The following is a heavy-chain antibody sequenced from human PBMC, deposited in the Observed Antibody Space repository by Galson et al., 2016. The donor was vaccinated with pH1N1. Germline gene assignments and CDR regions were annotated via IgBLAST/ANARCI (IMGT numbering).Heavy chain of an antibody. CDR3: TRSRGYGFDY. CDR2: IRSKADSYAT. CDR1: GFTFSGSA. J-gene: IGHJ4*02. V-gene: IGHV3-73*01. Sequence: SLRLSCAASGFTFSGSAMHWVRQASGKGLEWVGRIRSKADSYATAYAASMKGRFTISRDDSKNTTFLQMNSLNTEDPAGYYCTRSRGYGFDYWGQGTLVTVSS. D-gene: IGHD5-12*01.